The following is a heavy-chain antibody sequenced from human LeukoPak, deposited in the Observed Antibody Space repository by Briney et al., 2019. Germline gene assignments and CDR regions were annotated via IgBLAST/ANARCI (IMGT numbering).Heavy chain of an antibody. J-gene: IGHJ6*02. CDR1: GFTFSSYG. V-gene: IGHV3-30*18. D-gene: IGHD2-15*01. Sequence: GRSLRLSCAASGFTFSSYGMHWVRRAPGKGLEWVAVISYDGSNKYYADSVKGRFTISRDNSKNTLYLQMNSLRAEDTAVYYCAKELHHYYYGMDVWGQGTTVTVSS. CDR3: AKELHHYYYGMDV. CDR2: ISYDGSNK.